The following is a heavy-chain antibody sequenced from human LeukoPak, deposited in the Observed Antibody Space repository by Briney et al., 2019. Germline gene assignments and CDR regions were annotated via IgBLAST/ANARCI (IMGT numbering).Heavy chain of an antibody. J-gene: IGHJ3*02. V-gene: IGHV1-24*01. Sequence: TSVKVSGKVSKYTLAELSMHGIQQAPGKGLESFAGFDPEDGETIYAQKLQGRVTMTEDTSTDTAYMELSSLRSEDTAVYFCATELAPLPGDVFDIWGQGTMVTVSS. CDR3: ATELAPLPGDVFDI. CDR1: KYTLAELS. CDR2: FDPEDGET. D-gene: IGHD1-14*01.